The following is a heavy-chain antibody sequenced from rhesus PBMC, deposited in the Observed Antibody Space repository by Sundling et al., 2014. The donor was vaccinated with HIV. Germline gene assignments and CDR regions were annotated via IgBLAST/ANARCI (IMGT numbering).Heavy chain of an antibody. CDR2: INGNSGAT. CDR1: GASIKNYW. J-gene: IGHJ4*01. V-gene: IGHV4-80*01. Sequence: QVQLQESGPGLVRPSETLSLTCTVSGASIKNYWWTWIRQSPEKGLEWIGEINGNSGATNYNPSLKSRVTVSRDASKNQFSLKLTSVTAADTAVYYCAIFAIFGLVTKFDFWGQGVLVTVSS. D-gene: IGHD3-3*01. CDR3: AIFAIFGLVTKFDF.